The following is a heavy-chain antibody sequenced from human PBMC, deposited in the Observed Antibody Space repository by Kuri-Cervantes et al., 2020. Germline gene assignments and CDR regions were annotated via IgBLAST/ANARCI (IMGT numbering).Heavy chain of an antibody. CDR2: IYYSGST. V-gene: IGHV4-59*12. CDR3: SRASKTNWYFDL. J-gene: IGHJ2*01. CDR1: AGSISSYY. D-gene: IGHD1-1*01. Sequence: ESLKISCTVAAGSISSYYWSWIRQPRGRVLEWIGYIYYSGSTYYNPSLKSRVTIPVDKSKNQSSLKLSSVTAAYTAVYYCSRASKTNWYFDLWGRGTLVTVSS.